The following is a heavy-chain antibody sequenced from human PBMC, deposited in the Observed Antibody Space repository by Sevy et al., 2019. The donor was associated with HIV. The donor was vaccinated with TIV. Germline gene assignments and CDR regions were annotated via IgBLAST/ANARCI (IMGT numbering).Heavy chain of an antibody. CDR2: ISSSSSYI. D-gene: IGHD6-13*01. J-gene: IGHJ4*02. Sequence: GGSLRLSCAASGFTFSSYSMNWVRQAPGKGLEWVSSISSSSSYIYYADSVKGRFTISRDNAKNSLYLQMNSRRDEDTAVYYCARDPRTAAAGTRYFDYWGQGTLVTVSS. V-gene: IGHV3-21*01. CDR3: ARDPRTAAAGTRYFDY. CDR1: GFTFSSYS.